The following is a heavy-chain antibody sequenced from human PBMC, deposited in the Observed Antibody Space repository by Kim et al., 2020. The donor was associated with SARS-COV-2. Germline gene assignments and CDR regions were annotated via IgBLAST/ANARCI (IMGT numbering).Heavy chain of an antibody. CDR3: ARGLWSFDL. Sequence: GGSLRLSCAASGFTFTNYWMTWVRQAPGKGLEWVANIKQDGSGKEYVDSVKGRFTISSDNAKNSLYLQMNNLRVEDTAVYYCARGLWSFDLWGRGTLVTVSS. D-gene: IGHD3-3*01. V-gene: IGHV3-7*01. CDR1: GFTFTNYW. CDR2: IKQDGSGK. J-gene: IGHJ2*01.